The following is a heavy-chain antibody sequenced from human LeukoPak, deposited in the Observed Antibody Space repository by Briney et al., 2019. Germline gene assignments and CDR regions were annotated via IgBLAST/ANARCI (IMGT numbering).Heavy chain of an antibody. V-gene: IGHV4-4*07. Sequence: SETLSLTCTVSAGSISSYYWSWIRQPAGKGLEWIGRIYTSGSTNYNPSLKSRVAMSVDTSKNQFSLKLSSVTAADTAVYYCARERSMQLWPAGYFDYWGQGTLVTVSS. CDR3: ARERSMQLWPAGYFDY. D-gene: IGHD5-18*01. CDR1: AGSISSYY. J-gene: IGHJ4*02. CDR2: IYTSGST.